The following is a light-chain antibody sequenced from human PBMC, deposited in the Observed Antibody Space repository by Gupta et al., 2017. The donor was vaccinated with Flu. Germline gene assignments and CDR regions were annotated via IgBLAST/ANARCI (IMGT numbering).Light chain of an antibody. Sequence: ERATLSCRASQSVSSSYLAWYQQKPGQAPRLLIYGASSRATGIPDRFSGSGSGTDFTLTIRRLEPEDFAVYYCQQYGSSSPTFGGGTKVEIK. CDR2: GAS. J-gene: IGKJ4*01. V-gene: IGKV3-20*01. CDR1: QSVSSSY. CDR3: QQYGSSSPT.